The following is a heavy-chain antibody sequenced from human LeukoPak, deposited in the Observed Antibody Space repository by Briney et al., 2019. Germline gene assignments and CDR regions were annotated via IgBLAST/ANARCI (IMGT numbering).Heavy chain of an antibody. CDR1: GFTFSSYG. Sequence: GGSLRLSCAASGFTFSSYGMHWVRQAPGKGLEWVAFIRYDGSNKYYADSVKGRFTISRDNSKNTLYLQMNSLRAEDTAVYYCAKDGVSARRYFDYWGQGTLVTASS. V-gene: IGHV3-30*02. D-gene: IGHD5/OR15-5a*01. CDR2: IRYDGSNK. CDR3: AKDGVSARRYFDY. J-gene: IGHJ4*02.